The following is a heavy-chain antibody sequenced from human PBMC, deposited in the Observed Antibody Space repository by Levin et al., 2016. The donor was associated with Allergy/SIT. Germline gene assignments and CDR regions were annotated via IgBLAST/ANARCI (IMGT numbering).Heavy chain of an antibody. V-gene: IGHV3-33*01. CDR3: ARDTGILVSRNDAFDI. CDR1: GFTFSSYG. Sequence: GGSLRLSCAASGFTFSSYGMHWVRQAPGKGLEWVAVIWYDGSNKYYADSVKGRFTISRDNSKNTLYLQMNSLRAEDTAVYYCARDTGILVSRNDAFDIWGQGTMVTVSS. J-gene: IGHJ3*02. CDR2: IWYDGSNK. D-gene: IGHD3-10*01.